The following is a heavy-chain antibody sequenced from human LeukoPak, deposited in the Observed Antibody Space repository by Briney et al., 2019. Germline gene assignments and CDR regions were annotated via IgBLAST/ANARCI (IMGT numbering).Heavy chain of an antibody. J-gene: IGHJ4*02. CDR1: GGSISSYY. D-gene: IGHD5-24*01. Sequence: SETLSLTCTVSGGSISSYYWSWIRQPPGKGLEWIGYIYYSGSTNYNPSLKSRVTISVDTSKNQSSLKLSSVTAADTAVYYCARQRWLQSYHFDYWGQGTLVTVSS. CDR3: ARQRWLQSYHFDY. CDR2: IYYSGST. V-gene: IGHV4-59*01.